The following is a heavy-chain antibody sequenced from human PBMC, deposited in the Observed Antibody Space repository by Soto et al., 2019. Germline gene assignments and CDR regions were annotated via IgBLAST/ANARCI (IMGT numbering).Heavy chain of an antibody. J-gene: IGHJ4*02. Sequence: QVQLAQSGAEERKPGASVKVSCEATGYTFTAYAMHWVRQAPGQRLEWMGWINPANGNTKYSQKSQGSLTITSDTSANTVYMELNSLTSEDTAMYYCTRSAISPYGGLIGPFDYWGQGNLVTVSS. CDR1: GYTFTAYA. D-gene: IGHD3-16*02. V-gene: IGHV1-3*05. CDR2: INPANGNT. CDR3: TRSAISPYGGLIGPFDY.